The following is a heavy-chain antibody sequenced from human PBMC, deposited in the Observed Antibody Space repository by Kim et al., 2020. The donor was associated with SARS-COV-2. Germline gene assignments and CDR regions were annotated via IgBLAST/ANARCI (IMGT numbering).Heavy chain of an antibody. CDR1: GFTFSSYG. CDR3: AKAGDTAMEGRYYYGMDV. D-gene: IGHD5-18*01. CDR2: IWYDGSNK. Sequence: GGSLRLSCAASGFTFSSYGMHWVRQAPGKGLEWVAVIWYDGSNKYYADSVKGRFTISRDNSKNTLYLQMNSLRAEDTAVYYCAKAGDTAMEGRYYYGMDVWGQGTTVTVSS. V-gene: IGHV3-33*06. J-gene: IGHJ6*02.